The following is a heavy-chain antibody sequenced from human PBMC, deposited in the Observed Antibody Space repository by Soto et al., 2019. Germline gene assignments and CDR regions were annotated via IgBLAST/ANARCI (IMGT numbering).Heavy chain of an antibody. V-gene: IGHV3-33*01. CDR1: GFTFSSYG. J-gene: IGHJ4*02. CDR2: IWYDGSNK. Sequence: GGSLRLSCAASGFTFSSYGMHWVRQAPGKGLEWVAVIWYDGSNKYYADSVKGRFTISRDNSKNTLYLQMNSLRAEDTAVYYCARASIAVAGIDYWGQGTLVTVSS. D-gene: IGHD6-19*01. CDR3: ARASIAVAGIDY.